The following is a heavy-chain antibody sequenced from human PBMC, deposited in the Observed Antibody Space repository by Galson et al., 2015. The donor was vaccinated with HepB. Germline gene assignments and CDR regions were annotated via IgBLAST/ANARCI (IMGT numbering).Heavy chain of an antibody. CDR3: ARGSRYSSVYYSWFDP. V-gene: IGHV1-18*01. J-gene: IGHJ5*02. Sequence: SVKVSCKASGYTFTSYGISWVRQAPGQGLEWMGWISAYTSNTNYAQNLQGRVTMTHDTSTSTAYMELRSLKTDDTAVYYCARGSRYSSVYYSWFDPWGQGTLVIVSS. D-gene: IGHD6-19*01. CDR1: GYTFTSYG. CDR2: ISAYTSNT.